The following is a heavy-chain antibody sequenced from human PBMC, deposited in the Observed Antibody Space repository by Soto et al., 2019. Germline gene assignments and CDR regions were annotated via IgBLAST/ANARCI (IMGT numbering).Heavy chain of an antibody. CDR3: VRDIR. CDR2: INSDGTTT. Sequence: EVQLVESGGGLVQPGGSLRLSCAASGFTFNNFWMYWVRQTPEKGLVWVSGINSDGTTTIYADSVKGRFTISRDNAKNTLYLQMNSLPIVDTAIYYCVRDIRWGQGTLVTDSS. V-gene: IGHV3-74*01. CDR1: GFTFNNFW. J-gene: IGHJ4*02.